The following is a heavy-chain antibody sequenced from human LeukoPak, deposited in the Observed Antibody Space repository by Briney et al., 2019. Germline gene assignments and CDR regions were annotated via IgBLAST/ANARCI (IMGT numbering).Heavy chain of an antibody. CDR1: GFTFSNYR. CDR2: ISSSSSYI. V-gene: IGHV3-21*01. CDR3: AREFCSSNSCYLEY. J-gene: IGHJ4*02. Sequence: PGGSLRLSCAASGFTFSNYRMNWVHQAPGKGLEWVSSISSSSSYIYYADSVKGRLTISRDNAKNSLYLQMNSLRAEDTAVYYCAREFCSSNSCYLEYWGQGTLVTVSS. D-gene: IGHD2-2*01.